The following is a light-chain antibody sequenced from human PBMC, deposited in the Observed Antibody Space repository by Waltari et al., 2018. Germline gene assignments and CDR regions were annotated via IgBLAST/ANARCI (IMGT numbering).Light chain of an antibody. CDR3: QQRHSYPIT. J-gene: IGKJ5*01. V-gene: IGKV1-9*01. Sequence: DIQLTQSPSFLSASVGDRVTITCRSSQGISSYFAWYQQKPGKAPKLLIHTASTLQGGVPSRFSGSGSGTDFTLTISSLQPEDFATYYCQQRHSYPITFGQGTRLEIK. CDR2: TAS. CDR1: QGISSY.